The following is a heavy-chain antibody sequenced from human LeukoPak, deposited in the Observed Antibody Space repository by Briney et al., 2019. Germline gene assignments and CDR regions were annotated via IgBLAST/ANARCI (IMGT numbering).Heavy chain of an antibody. Sequence: PGGSLRLSCAASGFTVSSNYMSWVRQAPGKGLEWVSVIYSGGSTYYADSVKGRFTISRDNSKNTLYLQMNSLRAEDTAVYYCARDPSGYINAFDIWGQGTMVTVSS. CDR2: IYSGGST. D-gene: IGHD5-24*01. V-gene: IGHV3-53*01. J-gene: IGHJ3*02. CDR3: ARDPSGYINAFDI. CDR1: GFTVSSNY.